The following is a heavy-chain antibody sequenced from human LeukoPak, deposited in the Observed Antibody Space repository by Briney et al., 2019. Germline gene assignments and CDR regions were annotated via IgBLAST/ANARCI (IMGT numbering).Heavy chain of an antibody. Sequence: ASVKVSCKASGYTFTGYYMHWVRQAPGQGLEWMGWINPNSGGTNYAQKLQGRVTMTRDTSISTAYMELSRLRSDDTAVYYCARDRKAARPYYFDYWGQGTLVTVSS. CDR1: GYTFTGYY. CDR2: INPNSGGT. CDR3: ARDRKAARPYYFDY. V-gene: IGHV1-2*02. D-gene: IGHD6-6*01. J-gene: IGHJ4*02.